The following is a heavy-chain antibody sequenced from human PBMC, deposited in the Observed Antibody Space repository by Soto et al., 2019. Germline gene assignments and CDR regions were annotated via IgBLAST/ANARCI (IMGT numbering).Heavy chain of an antibody. D-gene: IGHD5-12*01. J-gene: IGHJ4*02. Sequence: GESLKISCEGSGYNFNTYWIGWVRQMPGKGLEWMALIYPGDSDTRYSPSFEGQVTLSVDRSISTAYLQWSSLTASDTAIYYCATSTVSYVDIVSSTTRGYFDHWGQGTRVTVSS. V-gene: IGHV5-51*01. CDR1: GYNFNTYW. CDR2: IYPGDSDT. CDR3: ATSTVSYVDIVSSTTRGYFDH.